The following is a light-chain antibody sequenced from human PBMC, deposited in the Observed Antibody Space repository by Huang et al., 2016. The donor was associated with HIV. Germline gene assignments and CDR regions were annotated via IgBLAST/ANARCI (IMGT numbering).Light chain of an antibody. J-gene: IGKJ2*01. Sequence: DIQMTQSPSSLSASVGDRVTLTCRASQSISSYLNWYQVKPGKAPKLLIYAASTLQSGVPSRFSGSGYETDFTLTISSLQPEDFATYYCQQSYSTPRTFGQGTDLEIK. CDR2: AAS. V-gene: IGKV1-39*01. CDR1: QSISSY. CDR3: QQSYSTPRT.